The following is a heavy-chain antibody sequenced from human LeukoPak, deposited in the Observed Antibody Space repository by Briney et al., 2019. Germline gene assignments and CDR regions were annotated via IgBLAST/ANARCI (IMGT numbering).Heavy chain of an antibody. CDR2: ISSSGSTI. V-gene: IGHV3-11*04. J-gene: IGHJ1*01. D-gene: IGHD6-19*01. Sequence: PGGSLRLSCAASGFTFSDYYMSWIRQAPGKGLEWVSYISSSGSTIYYADSVKGRFTISRDNAKNSLYLQMNSLRAEDTAVYYCARDRQWLVQGYFQHWGQGTLVTVSS. CDR3: ARDRQWLVQGYFQH. CDR1: GFTFSDYY.